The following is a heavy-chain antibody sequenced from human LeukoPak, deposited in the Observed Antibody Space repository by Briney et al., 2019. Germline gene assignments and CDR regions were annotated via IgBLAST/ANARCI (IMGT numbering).Heavy chain of an antibody. Sequence: ASVKVSCKASGGTFSSYAISWVRQAPGQGLEWMGWINTYNGRTSYAQKFQGRVTITRNTSISTAYMELSSLRSEDTAVYYCARGYDFWSGSYWFDPWGQGTLVTVSP. CDR1: GGTFSSYA. D-gene: IGHD3-3*01. CDR2: INTYNGRT. J-gene: IGHJ5*02. V-gene: IGHV1-8*03. CDR3: ARGYDFWSGSYWFDP.